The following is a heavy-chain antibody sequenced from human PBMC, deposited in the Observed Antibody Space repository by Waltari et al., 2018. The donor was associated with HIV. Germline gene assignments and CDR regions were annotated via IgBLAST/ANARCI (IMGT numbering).Heavy chain of an antibody. J-gene: IGHJ6*02. Sequence: QVQLQESGPGPVKPSQTLSLTCTVPGGPTSNGSFYWNWIRQPAGKGLEWIGRIYSSGNTNYNPSLKSRVTISVDTSKNQFSLKLSSVTAADTAVYYCARGRFEGYILDYYYGMDVWGQGTTVSVSS. D-gene: IGHD5-12*01. CDR2: IYSSGNT. CDR1: GGPTSNGSFY. CDR3: ARGRFEGYILDYYYGMDV. V-gene: IGHV4-61*02.